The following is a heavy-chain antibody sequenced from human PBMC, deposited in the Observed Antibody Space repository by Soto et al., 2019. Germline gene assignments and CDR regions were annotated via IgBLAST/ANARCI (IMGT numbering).Heavy chain of an antibody. Sequence: QLQLVESGGGVVQPGRSLRLSCAASGFTFSSYGMHWVRQAPGKGLEWVAVIWYDGSKKYYADSVKGRFTISRDNSKNXLHXQMNSLRAEDTAVYYCARDGYCSGGSCYSVPVFDYWGQGTLVTVSS. D-gene: IGHD2-15*01. CDR2: IWYDGSKK. CDR3: ARDGYCSGGSCYSVPVFDY. J-gene: IGHJ4*02. V-gene: IGHV3-33*01. CDR1: GFTFSSYG.